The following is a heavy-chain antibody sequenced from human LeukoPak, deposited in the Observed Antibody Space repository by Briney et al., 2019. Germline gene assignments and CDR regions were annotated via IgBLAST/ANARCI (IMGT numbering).Heavy chain of an antibody. Sequence: GGSLRLSCAASGFTFSSYGMSWVRQAPGKGLEWVSTVSGSGGSTYYADSVKGRFTISRDNSKNTLYLLMKSLRAEDTALYYCAKVPSDPSEPLPPHAFDIWGQGTMVTVSS. CDR2: VSGSGGST. CDR1: GFTFSSYG. D-gene: IGHD1-14*01. J-gene: IGHJ3*02. CDR3: AKVPSDPSEPLPPHAFDI. V-gene: IGHV3-23*01.